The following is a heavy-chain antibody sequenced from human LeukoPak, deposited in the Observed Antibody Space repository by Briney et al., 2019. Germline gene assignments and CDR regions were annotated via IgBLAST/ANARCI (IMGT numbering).Heavy chain of an antibody. V-gene: IGHV1-8*03. CDR2: MNPNSGNT. D-gene: IGHD6-13*01. CDR1: GYTFTSYD. CDR3: ARGTSEDSSWYDC. J-gene: IGHJ5*01. Sequence: ASVKVSCKASGYTFTSYDINWVRQAPGQGLDWMGWMNPNSGNTGYAQKFQGRVTITRNTSISTAYMELSSLRSEDTAVYYCARGTSEDSSWYDCWGQGTLVTVSS.